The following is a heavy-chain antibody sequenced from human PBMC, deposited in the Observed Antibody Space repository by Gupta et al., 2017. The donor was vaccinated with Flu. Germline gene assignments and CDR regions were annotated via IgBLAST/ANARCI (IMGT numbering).Heavy chain of an antibody. J-gene: IGHJ4*02. Sequence: PGKGVEWVSTISGSEGHTYYADSVKGRFTSSRDNSKATLYLQKNNLGAEGTALYYWAKRRVLWCGECDYWGQGSLVTVSS. CDR2: ISGSEGHT. CDR3: AKRRVLWCGECDY. V-gene: IGHV3-23*01. D-gene: IGHD3-10*01.